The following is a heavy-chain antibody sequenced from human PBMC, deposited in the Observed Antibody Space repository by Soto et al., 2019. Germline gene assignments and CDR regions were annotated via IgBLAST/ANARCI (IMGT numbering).Heavy chain of an antibody. D-gene: IGHD3-16*02. CDR1: GFTFSSYS. J-gene: IGHJ5*02. V-gene: IGHV3-7*01. Sequence: PGGSLRLSWAASGFTFSSYSMSWVRQAPGKGLEWVANIKQDGSEKYYVDSVKGRFTISRDNAKNSLSLQMNSLRVEDTAVYYCARILMITFGGVIVTWFDPWGQGTLVTVSS. CDR2: IKQDGSEK. CDR3: ARILMITFGGVIVTWFDP.